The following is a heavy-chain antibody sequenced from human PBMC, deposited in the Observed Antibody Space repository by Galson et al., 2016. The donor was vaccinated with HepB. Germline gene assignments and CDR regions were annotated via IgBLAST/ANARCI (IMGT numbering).Heavy chain of an antibody. CDR2: ISWKSGTI. Sequence: SLRLSCAASRFTFDDYGMHWVRQAPGKGLEWVSGISWKSGTIDYADSVKGRFTISRDNAKRSVYLQLNSLRPEDTALYYCVKGYCSSSRCTEGYFDRWGQGTLVSVSS. D-gene: IGHD2-2*01. V-gene: IGHV3-9*01. J-gene: IGHJ4*02. CDR3: VKGYCSSSRCTEGYFDR. CDR1: RFTFDDYG.